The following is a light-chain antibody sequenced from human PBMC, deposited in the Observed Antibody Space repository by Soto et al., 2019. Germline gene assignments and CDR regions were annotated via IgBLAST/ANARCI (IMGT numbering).Light chain of an antibody. V-gene: IGKV1-27*01. Sequence: DIQMTKSPSSLSASVGDRVTITCRASEDISNYLAWYQQKPGKVPKLLIYRASTLQSGVTSRFSGSGSGTDFTLTISSLQTEDVATYYCQNYNRAPWTFGQGTKVESK. CDR2: RAS. J-gene: IGKJ1*01. CDR3: QNYNRAPWT. CDR1: EDISNY.